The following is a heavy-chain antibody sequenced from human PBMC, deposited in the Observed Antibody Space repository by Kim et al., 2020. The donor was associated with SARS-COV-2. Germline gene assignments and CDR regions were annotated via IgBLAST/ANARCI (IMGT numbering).Heavy chain of an antibody. CDR1: GYTFTSYA. CDR2: INAGNGNT. D-gene: IGHD1-7*01. J-gene: IGHJ5*02. Sequence: ASVKVSCKASGYTFTSYAMHWVRQAPGQRLEWMGWINAGNGNTKYSQKFQGRVTITRDTSASTAYMELSSLRSEDTAVYYCARGVTGTTVDWFDPWGQGTLVTVSS. CDR3: ARGVTGTTVDWFDP. V-gene: IGHV1-3*01.